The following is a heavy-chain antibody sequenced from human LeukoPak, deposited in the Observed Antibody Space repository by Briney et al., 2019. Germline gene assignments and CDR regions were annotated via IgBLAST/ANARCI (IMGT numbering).Heavy chain of an antibody. CDR1: GFRLSSYS. CDR3: ARDQEGSWFDP. J-gene: IGHJ5*02. CDR2: ASLSGTI. Sequence: GGSLRLSCAASGFRLSSYSLSWVRQAPGKGLEWVSYASLSGTIYYADSVKGRFTISRDNAKNSLYLQMNSLRAEDTAVYYCARDQEGSWFDPWGQGTLVTVSS. V-gene: IGHV3-48*04.